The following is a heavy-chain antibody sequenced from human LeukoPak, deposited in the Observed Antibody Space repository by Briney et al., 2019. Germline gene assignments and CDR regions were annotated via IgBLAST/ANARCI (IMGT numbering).Heavy chain of an antibody. CDR2: ISGSGDTM. D-gene: IGHD3-16*01. CDR1: GFTFSNYA. Sequence: QPGGSLRLSCAASGFTFSNYAMSWVRQAPGKGLECVSVISGSGDTMNYADSVKGRFTISRDNSKNTLYMQMNSLRGEDTALYYCAKTGGSHWAYDSWGQGTLVTVSS. V-gene: IGHV3-23*01. J-gene: IGHJ4*02. CDR3: AKTGGSHWAYDS.